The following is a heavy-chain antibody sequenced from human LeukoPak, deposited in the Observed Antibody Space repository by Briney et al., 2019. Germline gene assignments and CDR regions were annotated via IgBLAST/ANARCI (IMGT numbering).Heavy chain of an antibody. V-gene: IGHV1-46*01. D-gene: IGHD3-3*01. J-gene: IGHJ3*02. Sequence: ASVTVSCKASGYTFTSYYMHWVRQAPGQGLEWMGIINPSGGSTSYAQKFQGRVTMTRDTSTSTVYMELSSLRSEDTAVCYCARASTAHYDFWTTLKPPDAFDIWGQGTMVTVSS. CDR3: ARASTAHYDFWTTLKPPDAFDI. CDR2: INPSGGST. CDR1: GYTFTSYY.